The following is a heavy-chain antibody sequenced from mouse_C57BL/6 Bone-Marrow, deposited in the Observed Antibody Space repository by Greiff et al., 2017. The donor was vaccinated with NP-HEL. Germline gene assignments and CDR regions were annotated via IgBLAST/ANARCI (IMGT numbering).Heavy chain of an antibody. D-gene: IGHD1-1*01. V-gene: IGHV1-22*01. CDR2: INPNNGGT. Sequence: VQLQQSGPELVKPGASVKMSCKASGYTFTDYNMHWVKQSHGKSLEWIGYINPNNGGTSYNQKFKGKATLTVNKSSSTAYMELRSRTSEDSAVYYCARWITTVVGDYWGQGTTLTVSS. CDR3: ARWITTVVGDY. CDR1: GYTFTDYN. J-gene: IGHJ2*01.